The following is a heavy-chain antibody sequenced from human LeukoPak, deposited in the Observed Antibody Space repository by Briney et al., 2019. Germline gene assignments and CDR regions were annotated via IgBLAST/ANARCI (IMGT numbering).Heavy chain of an antibody. D-gene: IGHD3-22*01. V-gene: IGHV3-23*01. Sequence: GGSLRLSCAASGFTFSSYAMSWVRQAPGKGLEWVSDIKGSGGSTYYADSVKGRFTISRDNSKNTLYLQMNSLRAEDTAVYYCAGATSTDYYDSSGYYTFGYWGQGPLVTVSS. CDR1: GFTFSSYA. J-gene: IGHJ4*02. CDR2: IKGSGGST. CDR3: AGATSTDYYDSSGYYTFGY.